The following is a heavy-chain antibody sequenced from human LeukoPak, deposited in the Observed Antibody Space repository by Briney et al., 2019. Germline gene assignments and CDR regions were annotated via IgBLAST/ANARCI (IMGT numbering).Heavy chain of an antibody. CDR1: GFTFSSYW. CDR3: ARARRPDGVVPAARYMDV. Sequence: GGSLRLSCAASGFTFSSYWMSWVRQAPGKGLEWVAYIKHDGSDKYHVDSVKGRFTISRDNSKNSLYLQMNSLRSDDTAVYYCARARRPDGVVPAARYMDVWGKGTTVTVSS. CDR2: IKHDGSDK. J-gene: IGHJ6*03. D-gene: IGHD2-2*01. V-gene: IGHV3-7*01.